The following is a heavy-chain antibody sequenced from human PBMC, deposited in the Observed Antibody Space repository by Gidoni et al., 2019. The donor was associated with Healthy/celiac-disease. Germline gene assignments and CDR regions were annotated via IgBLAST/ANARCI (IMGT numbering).Heavy chain of an antibody. CDR3: AKGVDTAMV. D-gene: IGHD5-18*01. J-gene: IGHJ4*02. CDR2: ISYDGSNT. Sequence: QVQLVESVGGVVTPGRSLNLSQAAAEFTFSGYARHWGRQAPGKGLEWVAVISYDGSNTYYADSVKGRFTISRDNSKNTLYLQMNSLRAEDTAVYYCAKGVDTAMVWGQGTLVTVSS. V-gene: IGHV3-30*18. CDR1: EFTFSGYA.